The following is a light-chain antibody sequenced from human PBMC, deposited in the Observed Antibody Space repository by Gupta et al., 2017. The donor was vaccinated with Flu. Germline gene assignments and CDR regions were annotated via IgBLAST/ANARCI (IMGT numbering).Light chain of an antibody. CDR1: QSVCSTY. V-gene: IGKV3-20*01. CDR2: GAS. Sequence: EVVLTQSPGTLSLSPGERATLSCRASQSVCSTYLAWYQQKPGQAPRPLIYGASSRATGIPDRFSGSGSGTDFTLTISRLEPEDFAVYYCQQYDNSPPWTFGQGTKVEIK. CDR3: QQYDNSPPWT. J-gene: IGKJ1*01.